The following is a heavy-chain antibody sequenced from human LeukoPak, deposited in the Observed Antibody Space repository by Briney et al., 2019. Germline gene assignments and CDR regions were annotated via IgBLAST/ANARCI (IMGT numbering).Heavy chain of an antibody. CDR2: IYSGGST. CDR3: AKAANVDIVATIPANLDF. CDR1: GFTVSSNY. D-gene: IGHD5-12*01. V-gene: IGHV3-66*01. J-gene: IGHJ4*02. Sequence: GGSLRLSCAASGFTVSSNYMSWVRQAPGKGLEWVSVIYSGGSTYYADSVKGRFTISRDNSKNTLYLQMNSLRAEDTAVYYCAKAANVDIVATIPANLDFWGQGTLVTVSS.